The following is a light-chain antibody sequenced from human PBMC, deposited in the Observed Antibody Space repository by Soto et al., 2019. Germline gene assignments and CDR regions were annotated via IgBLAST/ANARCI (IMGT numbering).Light chain of an antibody. CDR3: GTWDSSLSAGVV. J-gene: IGLJ2*01. V-gene: IGLV1-51*01. Sequence: QSVLTQPPSVSAAPGQKVTISCSGSSSNIGSNSVSWYQQLPGTPPKLVIYDNNNRPSGIPDRFSGSKSGTSATLGITGLQTGDEADYYCGTWDSSLSAGVVFGGGTKVTVL. CDR2: DNN. CDR1: SSNIGSNS.